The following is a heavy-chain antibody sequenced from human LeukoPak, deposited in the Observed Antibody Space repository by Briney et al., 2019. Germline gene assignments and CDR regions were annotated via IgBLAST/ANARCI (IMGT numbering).Heavy chain of an antibody. J-gene: IGHJ6*03. V-gene: IGHV1-18*01. CDR3: ARSGNSHYYYYMDV. CDR2: ISAYNGNT. D-gene: IGHD4-23*01. CDR1: GYTFTSYS. Sequence: ASVKVSCKASGYTFTSYSISWVRQAPGQGLEWMGWISAYNGNTNYAQKLQGRVTMTTDTSTSTAYMELRSLRSDDTAVYYCARSGNSHYYYYMDVWGKGTTVTVSS.